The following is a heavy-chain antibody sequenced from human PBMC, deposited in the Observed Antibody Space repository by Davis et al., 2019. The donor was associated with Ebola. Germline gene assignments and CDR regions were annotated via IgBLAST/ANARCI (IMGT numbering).Heavy chain of an antibody. CDR1: GFTFSSYS. V-gene: IGHV3-48*04. Sequence: PGGSLRLSCAASGFTFSSYSMNWVRQAPGKGLEWVSYISSSSSTIYYADSVKGRFTISRDNAKNSLYLQMNSLRAEDTAVYYCARDNFWSGYSYPLDYWGQGTLVTVSS. CDR3: ARDNFWSGYSYPLDY. D-gene: IGHD3-3*01. J-gene: IGHJ4*02. CDR2: ISSSSSTI.